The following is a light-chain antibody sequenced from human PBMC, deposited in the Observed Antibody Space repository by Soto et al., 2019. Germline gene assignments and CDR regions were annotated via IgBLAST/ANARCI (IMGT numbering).Light chain of an antibody. V-gene: IGLV2-14*01. CDR3: SSYTSSSTLVV. CDR2: DVS. CDR1: SSDVGGYNY. J-gene: IGLJ1*01. Sequence: QSALTQPASVSGSPGQSITISCTGTSSDVGGYNYVSWCQQHPGKAPKLMIYDVSNRPSGVSNRFSGSKSGNTASLTISGLQAEDEADYYCSSYTSSSTLVVFGTGTKPPS.